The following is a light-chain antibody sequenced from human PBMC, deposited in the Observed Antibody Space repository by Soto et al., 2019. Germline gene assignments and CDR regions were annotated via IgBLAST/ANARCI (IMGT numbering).Light chain of an antibody. V-gene: IGKV3-11*01. CDR1: QTISIY. J-gene: IGKJ5*01. CDR2: DAS. CDR3: QQRDKWPIT. Sequence: EIVLTQSPATLSLSPGERATLSCRASQTISIYLAWYQQKPGQAPRLLIYDASNRATGIPARFSGSGSGTHFTRTISSLEPEDSAVYYCQQRDKWPITFGPGTRLEIK.